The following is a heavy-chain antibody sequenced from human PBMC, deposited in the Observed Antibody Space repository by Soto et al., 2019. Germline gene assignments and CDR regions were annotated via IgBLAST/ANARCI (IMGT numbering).Heavy chain of an antibody. D-gene: IGHD3-9*01. V-gene: IGHV3-23*01. Sequence: LRLSCVASGFTFNSYVMSWVRQTPEKGLEWVSAISGSGWQTYYAQSVQGRVTISRDNSKNTVYLHMNSLRAEDSGIYYCAKGRYFDVSGGCANFWGRGTLVTVSS. CDR1: GFTFNSYV. CDR2: ISGSGWQT. CDR3: AKGRYFDVSGGCANF. J-gene: IGHJ4*02.